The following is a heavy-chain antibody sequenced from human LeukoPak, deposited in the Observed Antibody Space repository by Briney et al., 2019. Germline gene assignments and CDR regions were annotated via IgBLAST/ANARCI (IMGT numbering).Heavy chain of an antibody. J-gene: IGHJ4*02. D-gene: IGHD3-22*01. CDR3: ARSSRYYDSSGLQAYYFNY. CDR2: IIPIFGTA. V-gene: IGHV1-69*01. Sequence: SVKVSCKASGGTFSSYAISWVRQAPGLGLEWMGGIIPIFGTANYSQKFQGRVTITADESTSTAYMELSSLRSEDTAVYYCARSSRYYDSSGLQAYYFNYWGQGTLVTVSS. CDR1: GGTFSSYA.